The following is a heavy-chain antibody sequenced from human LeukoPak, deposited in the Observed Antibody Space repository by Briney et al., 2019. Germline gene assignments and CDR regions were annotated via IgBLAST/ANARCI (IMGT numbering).Heavy chain of an antibody. CDR1: GGSISTGGYY. CDR2: IYYRGST. D-gene: IGHD4/OR15-4a*01. V-gene: IGHV4-31*03. Sequence: SQTLSLTCSVSGGSISTGGYYWSWIRQHPGKGLESIGYIYYRGSTYYSPSLKSRLTISLDTPNNQFSLKLRSVTAADTAVYYCARATDYGDSYYFDHWGQGTPVTVSS. J-gene: IGHJ4*02. CDR3: ARATDYGDSYYFDH.